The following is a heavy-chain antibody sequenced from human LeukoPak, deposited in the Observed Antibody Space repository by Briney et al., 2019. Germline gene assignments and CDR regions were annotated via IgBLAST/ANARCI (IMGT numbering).Heavy chain of an antibody. D-gene: IGHD3-22*01. CDR1: GGSISSGGYY. V-gene: IGHV4-31*03. CDR2: IYYSGST. Sequence: PQTLSLTCTVSGGSISSGGYYWSWIRQHPGKGLEWIGYIYYSGSTYYNPSLKSRVTISVDTSKNQFSLKLSSVTAADTAVYYCASQRRHYDSSGYYYVTVDYWGQGTLVTVSS. CDR3: ASQRRHYDSSGYYYVTVDY. J-gene: IGHJ4*02.